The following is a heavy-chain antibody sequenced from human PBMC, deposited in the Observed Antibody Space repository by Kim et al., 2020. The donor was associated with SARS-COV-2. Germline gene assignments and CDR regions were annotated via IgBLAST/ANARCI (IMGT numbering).Heavy chain of an antibody. V-gene: IGHV3-21*01. Sequence: GGSLRLSCAASGFTFSSYSMNWVRQAPGKGLEWVSSISSSISYIYYADSVKGRFTISRDNAKNSLYLQMNSLRAEDTAVYYCAREAAGYPYYYYYGMDVWGQGTTVTVSS. D-gene: IGHD6-13*01. CDR1: GFTFSSYS. J-gene: IGHJ6*02. CDR3: AREAAGYPYYYYYGMDV. CDR2: ISSSISYI.